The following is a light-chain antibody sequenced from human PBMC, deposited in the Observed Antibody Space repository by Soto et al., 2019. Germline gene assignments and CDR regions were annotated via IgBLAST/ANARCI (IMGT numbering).Light chain of an antibody. Sequence: DIVMTQSPDSLAVSLGERATINCKSSQSVLYSSNNKNYLAWYQQKPGQPPKLLISWASTRESGVPDRFSGSGSETDFTLSISSLQAEDVAIYHCQQHYSTPPWTFGQGNKVEIK. J-gene: IGKJ1*01. CDR1: QSVLYSSNNKNY. CDR3: QQHYSTPPWT. V-gene: IGKV4-1*01. CDR2: WAS.